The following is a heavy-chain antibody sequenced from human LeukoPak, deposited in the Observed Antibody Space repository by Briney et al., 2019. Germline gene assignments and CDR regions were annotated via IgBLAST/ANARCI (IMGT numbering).Heavy chain of an antibody. Sequence: SVKVSCKASGGTFSSYAISWVRQAPGQGLEWMGGIIPIFGTANYAQKFQGRVAITADESTSTAYMELSSLRSEDTAVYYCARNTGPPGYCSSTSCFHYYYYYMDVWGKGTTVTVSS. CDR1: GGTFSSYA. J-gene: IGHJ6*03. CDR2: IIPIFGTA. D-gene: IGHD2-2*01. V-gene: IGHV1-69*13. CDR3: ARNTGPPGYCSSTSCFHYYYYYMDV.